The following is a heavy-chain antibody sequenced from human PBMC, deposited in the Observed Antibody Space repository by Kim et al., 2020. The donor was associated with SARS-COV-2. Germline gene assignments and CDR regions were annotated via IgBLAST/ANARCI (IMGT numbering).Heavy chain of an antibody. D-gene: IGHD4-4*01. CDR3: ARERLQYPFDY. J-gene: IGHJ4*02. V-gene: IGHV4-34*01. Sequence: TNYNPSLKSRVTISVDTSKNQFSLKLSSVTAADTAVYYCARERLQYPFDYWGQGTLVTVSS. CDR2: T.